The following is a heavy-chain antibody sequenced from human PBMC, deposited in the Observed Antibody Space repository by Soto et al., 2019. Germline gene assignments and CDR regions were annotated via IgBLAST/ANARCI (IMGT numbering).Heavy chain of an antibody. CDR1: GFTFSSNW. CDR3: ARDTAAAGFYYYYGMDV. V-gene: IGHV3-74*01. J-gene: IGHJ6*02. Sequence: GGSLRLSCAASGFTFSSNWMHWVRQAPGKGLVWVSRINSDGSSTSYADSVKGRFTISRDNAKNTLYLQMNSLRAEDTAVYYCARDTAAAGFYYYYGMDVWGQGTTVTVSS. D-gene: IGHD6-13*01. CDR2: INSDGSST.